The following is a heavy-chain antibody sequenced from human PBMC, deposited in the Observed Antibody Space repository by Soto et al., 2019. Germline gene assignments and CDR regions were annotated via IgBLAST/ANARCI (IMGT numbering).Heavy chain of an antibody. CDR3: ARDRGYFDY. V-gene: IGHV3-33*01. CDR2: IWYDGSNK. CDR1: GFTFSSYG. D-gene: IGHD3-10*01. J-gene: IGHJ4*02. Sequence: QVQLVESGGGVVQPGRSLRLSCAASGFTFSSYGMHWVRQAPGKGLEWVAVIWYDGSNKYYADSVKGRFTISRDNSKNKLYLQMNSLGAEDTAVYYCARDRGYFDYWCQGTLVTVSS.